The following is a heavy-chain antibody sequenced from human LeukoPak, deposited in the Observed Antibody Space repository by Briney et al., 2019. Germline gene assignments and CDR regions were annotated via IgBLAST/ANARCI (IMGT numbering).Heavy chain of an antibody. CDR3: ARAAAGSYYYYMDV. Sequence: PGGSLRLSCAASGFTFSIHAMSWVRQAPGKGLEWVSAISGSGGSTYYADSVKGRFTISRDNSKNTLYLQMNSLRDEDTAVYYCARAAAGSYYYYMDVWGKGTTVTVSS. D-gene: IGHD6-13*01. V-gene: IGHV3-23*01. CDR2: ISGSGGST. CDR1: GFTFSIHA. J-gene: IGHJ6*03.